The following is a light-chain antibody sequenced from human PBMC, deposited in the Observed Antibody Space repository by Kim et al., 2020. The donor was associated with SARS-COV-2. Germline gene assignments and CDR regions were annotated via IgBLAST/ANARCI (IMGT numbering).Light chain of an antibody. CDR2: AAS. V-gene: IGKV1-27*01. Sequence: DIQMTQSPSSLSASVGDRVTITCRASQDISNYLAWFQLKPGKAPKLLIYAASALQPWVPSRFSGSGSGTDFTLTVTSLQPEDVATYYCQKCDSAPWTFGQGTKVDIK. J-gene: IGKJ1*01. CDR1: QDISNY. CDR3: QKCDSAPWT.